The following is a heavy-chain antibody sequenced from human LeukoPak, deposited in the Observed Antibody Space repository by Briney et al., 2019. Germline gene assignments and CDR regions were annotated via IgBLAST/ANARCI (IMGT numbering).Heavy chain of an antibody. CDR1: GFTFSSYA. D-gene: IGHD3-22*01. CDR2: ISGSGGST. Sequence: PGGSLRLSCAASGFTFSSYATSWVRQAPGKGLEWVSAISGSGGSTYYADSVKGRFTISRDNSKNTLYLQMNSLRAEDTAVYYCAKDWYYYDSSGYYFWGQGTMVTVSS. CDR3: AKDWYYYDSSGYYF. V-gene: IGHV3-23*01. J-gene: IGHJ3*01.